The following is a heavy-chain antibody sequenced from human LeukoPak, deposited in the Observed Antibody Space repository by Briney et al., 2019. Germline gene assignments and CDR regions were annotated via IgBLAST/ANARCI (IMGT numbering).Heavy chain of an antibody. Sequence: GGSLRLSCAASGFTFSSYAMYWVRQAPGEGLEWVSAISGSGGGSFYADSVRGQFTVSRDNSKSTLYLQMNSLRAGDTAVYYCAKDHLSIGGPYYGVDVWGQGTTVTVSS. CDR2: ISGSGGGS. CDR1: GFTFSSYA. V-gene: IGHV3-23*01. D-gene: IGHD6-6*01. J-gene: IGHJ6*02. CDR3: AKDHLSIGGPYYGVDV.